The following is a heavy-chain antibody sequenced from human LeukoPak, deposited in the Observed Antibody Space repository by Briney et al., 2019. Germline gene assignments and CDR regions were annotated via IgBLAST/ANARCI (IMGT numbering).Heavy chain of an antibody. D-gene: IGHD5-24*01. CDR3: ARVRDPYYYYMDV. CDR2: IYHRGTT. J-gene: IGHJ6*03. V-gene: IGHV4-30-2*01. CDR1: GGSIGIDDYY. Sequence: SQTLSLTCTVSGGSIGIDDYYWTWIRQPPGKGLEWIGYIYHRGTTYYNSSLESRVTISVDRSKNQFSLKLSSVTAADTAMFYCARVRDPYYYYMDVWGKGTTVTVSS.